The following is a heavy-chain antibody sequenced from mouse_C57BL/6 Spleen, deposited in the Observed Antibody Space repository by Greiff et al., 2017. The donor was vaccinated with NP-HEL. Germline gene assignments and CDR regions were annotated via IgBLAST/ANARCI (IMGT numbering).Heavy chain of an antibody. V-gene: IGHV3-6*01. J-gene: IGHJ1*03. CDR1: GYSITSGYY. Sequence: EVKVEESGPGLVKPSQSLSLTCSVTGYSITSGYYWNWIRQFPGNKLEWMGYISYDGSNNYNPSLKNRISITRDTSKNQFFLKLNSVTTEDTATYYCAREGLGSHWYFDVWGTGTTVTVSS. CDR3: AREGLGSHWYFDV. CDR2: ISYDGSN. D-gene: IGHD1-1*02.